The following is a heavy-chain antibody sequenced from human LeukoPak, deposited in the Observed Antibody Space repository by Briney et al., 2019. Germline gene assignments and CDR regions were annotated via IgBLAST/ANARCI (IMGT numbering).Heavy chain of an antibody. Sequence: SQTLSRTCAISGDSVSSNSAAWNWIRQSPSRGLEWLGRTYYRSRWYNEYALSVKSRISINPDTSKNQFSLQLNSVTPEDTAVYYCARVTEKQYLPFDSWGQGTLVTVSS. J-gene: IGHJ4*02. V-gene: IGHV6-1*01. CDR3: ARVTEKQYLPFDS. CDR2: TYYRSRWYN. D-gene: IGHD6-19*01. CDR1: GDSVSSNSAA.